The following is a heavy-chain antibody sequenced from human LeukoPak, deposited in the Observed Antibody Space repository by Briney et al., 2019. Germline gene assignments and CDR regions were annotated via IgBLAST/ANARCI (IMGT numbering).Heavy chain of an antibody. D-gene: IGHD1-26*01. CDR3: ARRVESGSSGDFNY. CDR1: GYSFPNYW. Sequence: GESLKISFKGSGYSFPNYWIGWVRQMPGKGLEWIGIIYPGDSDTRYSPSFQGQVTISTAKSTNTAYLQWSSLKASDTAMYYCARRVESGSSGDFNYWGQGTLVTVSS. CDR2: IYPGDSDT. V-gene: IGHV5-51*01. J-gene: IGHJ4*02.